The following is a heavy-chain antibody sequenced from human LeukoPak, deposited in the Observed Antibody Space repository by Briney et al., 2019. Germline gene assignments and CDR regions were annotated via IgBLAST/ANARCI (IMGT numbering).Heavy chain of an antibody. D-gene: IGHD5-18*01. J-gene: IGHJ4*02. V-gene: IGHV4-39*01. CDR3: VSPRGFSYGYFDY. Sequence: SETLSLTCTVSGGSISSSSAYWGWIRQPPGKGLEWIGSIYCSKNTYYNPSLKSRVTISADTSKNQFSLTLGSVSATDTAVYYCVSPRGFSYGYFDYWGQGTLVTVSS. CDR2: IYCSKNT. CDR1: GGSISSSSAY.